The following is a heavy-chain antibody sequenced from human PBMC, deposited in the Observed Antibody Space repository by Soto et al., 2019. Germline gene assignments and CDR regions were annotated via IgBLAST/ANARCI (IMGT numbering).Heavy chain of an antibody. D-gene: IGHD3-10*01. V-gene: IGHV5-51*01. CDR1: GYNFATYW. CDR2: IYPGDSET. CDR3: ARTYYYAAGSYYTPDY. Sequence: GESLKISCKGSGYNFATYWIGWVRQMPGKGLEWMGIIYPGDSETRYSPSFEGQVTISADKSITTAFLQWSSLEATDSAMYYCARTYYYAAGSYYTPDYWGQGTLVTVS. J-gene: IGHJ4*02.